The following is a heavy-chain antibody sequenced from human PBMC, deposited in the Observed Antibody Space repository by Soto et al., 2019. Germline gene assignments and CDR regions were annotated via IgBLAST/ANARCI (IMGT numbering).Heavy chain of an antibody. Sequence: SVKVSCKASGFNFISSAVQWVRQARGQRLEWIGWIVVGSGNTNYAQKFQERVTITRDMSTSTAYMELSSLRSEDTAVCYCAVTYYYDRSGYSPLHYWGQGPLVTV. D-gene: IGHD3-22*01. CDR3: AVTYYYDRSGYSPLHY. J-gene: IGHJ4*02. CDR1: GFNFISSA. V-gene: IGHV1-58*01. CDR2: IVVGSGNT.